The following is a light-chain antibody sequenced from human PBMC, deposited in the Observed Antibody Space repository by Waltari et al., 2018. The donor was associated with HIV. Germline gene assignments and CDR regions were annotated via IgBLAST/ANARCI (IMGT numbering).Light chain of an antibody. CDR1: SSDVGGYDF. CDR3: SSYTANSTYV. J-gene: IGLJ1*01. CDR2: EVT. V-gene: IGLV2-14*01. Sequence: QSVMTQPASVSGSPGQSITISCTGSSSDVGGYDFVSWYQHHPGKAPKLTIYEVTKRPSGVSNRFSASKSGNTASLTISGLRAEDEGDYYCSSYTANSTYVFANGTKVTVL.